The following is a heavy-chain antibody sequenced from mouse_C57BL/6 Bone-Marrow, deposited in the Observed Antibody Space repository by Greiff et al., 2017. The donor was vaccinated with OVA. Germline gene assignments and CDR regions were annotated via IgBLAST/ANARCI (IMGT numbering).Heavy chain of an antibody. CDR1: GYSITSGYY. V-gene: IGHV3-6*01. J-gene: IGHJ4*01. CDR2: ISYDGSN. D-gene: IGHD1-1*01. CDR3: ARTTVVPYYAMDY. Sequence: EVKLLESVPGLVKPSQSLSLTCSVTGYSITSGYYWNWIRQFPGNKLEWMGYISYDGSNNYNPSLKNRISITRDTSKNQFILKLNSVTTEDTATYYCARTTVVPYYAMDYWGQGTSVTVSS.